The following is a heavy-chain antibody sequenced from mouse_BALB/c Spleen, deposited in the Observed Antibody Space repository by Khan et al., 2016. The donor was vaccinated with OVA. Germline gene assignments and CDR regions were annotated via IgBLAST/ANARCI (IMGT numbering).Heavy chain of an antibody. CDR1: GYSFTDYN. V-gene: IGHV1S135*01. CDR3: ARTDYYGSSYYFDY. J-gene: IGHJ2*01. Sequence: EVQLQESGPELVKPGASVKVSCKASGYSFTDYNMFWVKQSHGKSLEWIGYIDPYNGGTSYNQKFKGKATLTVDKYSSTAFMHLSSLTSEDSAVFYCARTDYYGSSYYFDYWGQGTTLIVSS. D-gene: IGHD1-1*01. CDR2: IDPYNGGT.